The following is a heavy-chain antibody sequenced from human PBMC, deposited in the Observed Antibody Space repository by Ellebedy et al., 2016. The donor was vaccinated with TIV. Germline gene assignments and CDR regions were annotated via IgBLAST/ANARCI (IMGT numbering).Heavy chain of an antibody. CDR3: ARVTWFTAGRGRYFDL. V-gene: IGHV1-2*02. CDR1: GYTFTGYY. J-gene: IGHJ2*01. Sequence: AASVKVSCKASGYTFTGYYMHWVRQAPGQGLEWMGWINPNSGGTNYAQKFQGRVTMTRDTSISTAYMELSRLRSDDTAVYYCARVTWFTAGRGRYFDLWGRGTLVTVSS. D-gene: IGHD6-19*01. CDR2: INPNSGGT.